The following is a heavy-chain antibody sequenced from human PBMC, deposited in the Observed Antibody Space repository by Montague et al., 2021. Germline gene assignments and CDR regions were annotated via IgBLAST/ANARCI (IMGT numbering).Heavy chain of an antibody. D-gene: IGHD6-13*01. Sequence: SLRLSCAASGITFDYYWMSWVRQAPGKGLAWVAHINEDGSEINYVDSVRGRFSISRDNTKNSLYLQMNSLRVDDTAVYYCARDRAAAVSWSHGTLVIVSP. CDR1: GITFDYYW. CDR3: ARDRAAAVS. J-gene: IGHJ5*01. CDR2: INEDGSEI. V-gene: IGHV3-7*01.